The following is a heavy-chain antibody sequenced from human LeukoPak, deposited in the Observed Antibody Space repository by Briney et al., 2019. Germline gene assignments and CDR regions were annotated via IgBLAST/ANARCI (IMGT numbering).Heavy chain of an antibody. CDR1: GYIFTNYY. J-gene: IGHJ4*02. V-gene: IGHV1-46*01. D-gene: IGHD3-22*01. CDR3: ARDLASSGYYWD. Sequence: GESLKVSCKASGYIFTNYYMHWVRQAPGQGLEWMGIINPSGGSTSYAQKFQGRVTMTRDTSTSTVYMEPSSLRSEDTAVYFCARDLASSGYYWDWGQGTLVTVSS. CDR2: INPSGGST.